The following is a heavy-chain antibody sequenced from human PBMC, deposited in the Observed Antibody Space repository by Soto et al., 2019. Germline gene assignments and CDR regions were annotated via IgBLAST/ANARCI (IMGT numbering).Heavy chain of an antibody. J-gene: IGHJ4*02. CDR3: ARGGLRWITGKTFINYYFDY. Sequence: QVQLLQSGAEVKKPGASVKVSCKASGYTISDYGLNWVRQAPGQGLEWMGRINAKSGNTNYAQRFQDRVTMTTDTATSTAYIEVRGLRSDDTAVYYCARGGLRWITGKTFINYYFDYWGQGPLVSVSS. V-gene: IGHV1-18*01. D-gene: IGHD1-20*01. CDR2: INAKSGNT. CDR1: GYTISDYG.